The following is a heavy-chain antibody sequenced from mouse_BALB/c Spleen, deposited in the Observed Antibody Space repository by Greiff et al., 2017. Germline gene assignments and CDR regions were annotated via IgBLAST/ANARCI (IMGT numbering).Heavy chain of an antibody. CDR2: ISSGGST. V-gene: IGHV5-6-5*01. CDR3: ARISYGSSYGGFAY. D-gene: IGHD1-1*01. J-gene: IGHJ3*01. CDR1: GFTFSSYA. Sequence: EVKVVESGGGLVKPGGSLKLSCAASGFTFSSYAMSWVRQTPEKRLEWVASISSGGSTYYPDSVKCRFTISRDNARNILYLQMSSLRSEDTAMYYGARISYGSSYGGFAYWGQGTLVTVSA.